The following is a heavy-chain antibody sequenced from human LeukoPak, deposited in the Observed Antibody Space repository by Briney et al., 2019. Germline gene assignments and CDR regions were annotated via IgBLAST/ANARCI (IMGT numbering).Heavy chain of an antibody. CDR3: ARDPAPTYYDFWSGYGHWGMDV. J-gene: IGHJ6*03. V-gene: IGHV3-21*01. D-gene: IGHD3-3*01. Sequence: PGGSLRLSCAASGFTFSSYSMNWVRQAPGKGLEWVSSISSSSSYIYYADSVKGRFTISRDNAKNSLYLQMKSLRAEDTAVYYCARDPAPTYYDFWSGYGHWGMDVWGKGTTVTVSS. CDR2: ISSSSSYI. CDR1: GFTFSSYS.